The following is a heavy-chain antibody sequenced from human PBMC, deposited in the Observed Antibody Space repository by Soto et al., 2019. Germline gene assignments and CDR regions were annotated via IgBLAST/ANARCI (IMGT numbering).Heavy chain of an antibody. J-gene: IGHJ4*02. D-gene: IGHD2-8*01. CDR1: GGTFSSYA. V-gene: IGHV1-69*06. Sequence: GASVKVSCKASGGTFSSYAISWVRQAPGQGLEWMGGIIPIFGTANYAQKFQGRVTITADKSTSTAYMELSSLRSEDTAVYYCARSSPEYCTNGVCYNYFDYWGQGTLVTVSS. CDR3: ARSSPEYCTNGVCYNYFDY. CDR2: IIPIFGTA.